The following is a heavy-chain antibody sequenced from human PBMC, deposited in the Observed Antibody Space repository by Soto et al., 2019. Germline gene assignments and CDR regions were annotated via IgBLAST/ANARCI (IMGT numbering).Heavy chain of an antibody. V-gene: IGHV3-21*01. CDR1: GFTLSSYS. J-gene: IGHJ3*02. CDR3: ARVGGYSSSWYDAFDI. CDR2: ISSSSSYI. D-gene: IGHD6-13*01. Sequence: PGGSLRLSCAASGFTLSSYSMNWVRQAPGKGLEWVSSISSSSSYIYYADSVKGRFTISRDNAKNSLYLQMNSLRAEDTAVYYCARVGGYSSSWYDAFDIWGQGTMVTVSS.